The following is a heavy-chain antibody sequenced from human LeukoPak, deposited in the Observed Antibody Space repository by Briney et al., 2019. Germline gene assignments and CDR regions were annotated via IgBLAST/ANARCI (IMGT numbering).Heavy chain of an antibody. J-gene: IGHJ4*02. D-gene: IGHD3-10*01. CDR2: ISWNSGSI. Sequence: GGSLRLSCAASGLTFDDYAMHWVRQAPGKGLEWVSGISWNSGSIGYADSVKGRFTISRDNAKNSMYLQMNSLRAEDTALFYCAKGDSGSGTYYNVKYFDSWGQGTLVTVSS. V-gene: IGHV3-9*01. CDR3: AKGDSGSGTYYNVKYFDS. CDR1: GLTFDDYA.